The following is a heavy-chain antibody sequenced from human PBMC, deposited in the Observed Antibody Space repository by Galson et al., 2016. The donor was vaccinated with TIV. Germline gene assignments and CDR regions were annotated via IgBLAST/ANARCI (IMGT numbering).Heavy chain of an antibody. J-gene: IGHJ4*02. D-gene: IGHD3-22*01. CDR1: GFTFSSYA. CDR2: ISGGGGST. V-gene: IGHV3-23*01. CDR3: AKIDSSGYNYGGRFVY. Sequence: SLRLSCAASGFTFSSYAITWVRQAPGKGLEWISAISGGGGSTYHTDSVKGRFTISRDNFKNTVFLQMNSLRAEDTAVYYCAKIDSSGYNYGGRFVYWGQGTLVTVSS.